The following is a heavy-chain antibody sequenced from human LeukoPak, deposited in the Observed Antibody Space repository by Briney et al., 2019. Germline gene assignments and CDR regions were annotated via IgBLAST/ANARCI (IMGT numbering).Heavy chain of an antibody. V-gene: IGHV3-48*04. D-gene: IGHD3-3*01. CDR3: ARVRVRNYFDY. Sequence: GGSLRLSCAASGFTFSSYSMNWVRQAPGKGLEWVSYISSSSSTIYYADSVKGRFTISRDNAKNSLYLQMNSLRAEDTAVYYCARVRVRNYFDYWGQGTLVTVSS. J-gene: IGHJ4*02. CDR1: GFTFSSYS. CDR2: ISSSSSTI.